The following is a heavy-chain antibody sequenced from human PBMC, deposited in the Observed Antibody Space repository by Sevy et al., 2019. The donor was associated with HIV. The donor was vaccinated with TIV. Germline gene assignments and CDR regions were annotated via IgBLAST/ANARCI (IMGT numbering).Heavy chain of an antibody. J-gene: IGHJ4*02. CDR2: ISAYNGNT. CDR1: GYTFTSYG. CDR3: AGGEYDFWSGYSSFDY. D-gene: IGHD3-3*01. Sequence: ASVKVSCKASGYTFTSYGISWVRQAPGQGLEWMGWISAYNGNTNYAQKLQGRVTMTTDTSTSTAYMELRSLGSDDTAVYYCAGGEYDFWSGYSSFDYWGQGTLVTVSS. V-gene: IGHV1-18*04.